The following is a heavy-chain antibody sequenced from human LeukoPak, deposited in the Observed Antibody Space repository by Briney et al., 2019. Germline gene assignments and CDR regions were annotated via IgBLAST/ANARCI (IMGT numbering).Heavy chain of an antibody. CDR2: ISGSGGST. V-gene: IGHV3-23*01. CDR1: GFTFSSYA. Sequence: PGGSLRLSCAASGFTFSSYAMSWVRQAPGKGLEWVSAISGSGGSTYYADSVKGRFTISRDNSKNTLYLQMNSLRVEDTAVYYCAKESVRYSSSGEGQKWGQGTLVTVSS. J-gene: IGHJ4*02. CDR3: AKESVRYSSSGEGQK. D-gene: IGHD6-13*01.